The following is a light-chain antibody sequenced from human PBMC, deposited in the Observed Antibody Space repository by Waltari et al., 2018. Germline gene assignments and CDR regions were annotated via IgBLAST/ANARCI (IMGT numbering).Light chain of an antibody. Sequence: QSALTQPASVSGSPVQSITISCTGTSSDVGGYNYVSWYQQHPGKAPKLIIYDVSNRPSGVSNLFSGSKSGNTASLTISGLQAEDEADYYCSSYISSSTLELFGGGTSLTVL. CDR3: SSYISSSTLEL. CDR1: SSDVGGYNY. V-gene: IGLV2-14*03. J-gene: IGLJ2*01. CDR2: DVS.